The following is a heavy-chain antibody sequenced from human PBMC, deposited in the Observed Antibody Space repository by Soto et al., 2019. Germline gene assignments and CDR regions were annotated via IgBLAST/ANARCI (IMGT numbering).Heavy chain of an antibody. CDR3: ARDGEITIFGVLMGGPNWFDT. CDR1: GYTFTSYG. J-gene: IGHJ5*02. V-gene: IGHV1-18*01. CDR2: ISAYNGNT. Sequence: ASVKVSCKASGYTFTSYGISWVRQAPGQGLEWMGWISAYNGNTNYAQKLQGRVTMTTDTSTSTAYMELRSLRSDDTAVYYCARDGEITIFGVLMGGPNWFDTWGQGTLVTVSS. D-gene: IGHD3-3*01.